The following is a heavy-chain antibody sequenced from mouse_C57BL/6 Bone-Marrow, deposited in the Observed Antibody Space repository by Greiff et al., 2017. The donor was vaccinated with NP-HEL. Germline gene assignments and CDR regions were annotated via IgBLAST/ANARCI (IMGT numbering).Heavy chain of an antibody. CDR1: GYTFTNYW. J-gene: IGHJ4*01. Sequence: QVQLKESGAELVRPGTSVKMSCKASGYTFTNYWIGWAKQRPGHGLEWIGDIYPGGGYTNYNEKFKGKATLTADKSSSTAYMQFSSLTSEDSAIYYCAREGAAQAWAMDYWGQGTSVTVSS. D-gene: IGHD3-2*02. V-gene: IGHV1-63*01. CDR3: AREGAAQAWAMDY. CDR2: IYPGGGYT.